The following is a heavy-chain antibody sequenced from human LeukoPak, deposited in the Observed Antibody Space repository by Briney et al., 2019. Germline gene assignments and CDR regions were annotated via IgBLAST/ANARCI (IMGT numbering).Heavy chain of an antibody. J-gene: IGHJ5*02. CDR1: GGSISSSSYY. Sequence: SETLSLTCTVSGGSISSSSYYWGWIRQPPGKGLEWIGSIYYSGSTYYNPSLKSRVTISVDTSKNQFSLKLSSVTAADTAVYYCARDLRSVVVVAANNWFDPWGQGTLVTVSS. V-gene: IGHV4-39*07. CDR3: ARDLRSVVVVAANNWFDP. D-gene: IGHD2-15*01. CDR2: IYYSGST.